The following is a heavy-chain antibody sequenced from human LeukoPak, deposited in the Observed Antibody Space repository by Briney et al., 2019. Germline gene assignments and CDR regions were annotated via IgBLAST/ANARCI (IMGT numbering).Heavy chain of an antibody. D-gene: IGHD1-26*01. Sequence: GGSLRLSCAASGFTFSSFSMNWVRQVPGKGLEWVSTVSPGGGSTYYADSVKGRFTISRDNSKNTMSLQMNSLRADDTAVYYCAKGLMGATPYYFDYWGQGTLVTVSS. J-gene: IGHJ4*02. CDR2: VSPGGGST. V-gene: IGHV3-23*01. CDR3: AKGLMGATPYYFDY. CDR1: GFTFSSFS.